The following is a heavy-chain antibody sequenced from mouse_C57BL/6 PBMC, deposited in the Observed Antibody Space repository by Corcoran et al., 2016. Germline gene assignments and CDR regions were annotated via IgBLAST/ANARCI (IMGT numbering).Heavy chain of an antibody. CDR2: INTYSGVP. Sequence: QIQLVQSGPELKKPGETVKISCKASGYTFTTYGMSWVKQAPGKGLKWMGWINTYSGVPTYADDFKGRFAFSLETSASTAYLQINNLKNEDTATYFCARQDYGSSSFPYWGQGTLVTVSA. J-gene: IGHJ3*01. D-gene: IGHD1-1*01. CDR1: GYTFTTYG. CDR3: ARQDYGSSSFPY. V-gene: IGHV9-3*01.